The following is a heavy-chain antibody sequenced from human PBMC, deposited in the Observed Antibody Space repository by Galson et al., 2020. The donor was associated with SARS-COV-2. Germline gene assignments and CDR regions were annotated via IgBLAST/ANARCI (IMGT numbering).Heavy chain of an antibody. V-gene: IGHV4-39*01. CDR2: GST. CDR3: ARGALYCSSTSCLHFDY. D-gene: IGHD2-2*01. Sequence: ETSETLSLTCPVSGGSISRSRYYWGWIRQPPGKGLEWIGGSTYYNPSLKTRVTISVDTSKNQFSLKLSSVTAADTAVYYCARGALYCSSTSCLHFDYWGQGTLVTVSS. CDR1: GGSISRSRYY. J-gene: IGHJ4*02.